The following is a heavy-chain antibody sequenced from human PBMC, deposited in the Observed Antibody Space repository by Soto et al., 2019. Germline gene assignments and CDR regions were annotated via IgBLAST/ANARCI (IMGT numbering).Heavy chain of an antibody. D-gene: IGHD3-10*01. Sequence: KVSWRSYGYSFTSDDSNWVRQDTGKRLEWMGWMNPNSGNTGYAQKFQGRVTMTRNTSISTAYMELSSLRSEDTAVYYCARGAITMVHPYYYYMDVWGKGTTVTVSS. CDR3: ARGAITMVHPYYYYMDV. CDR2: MNPNSGNT. CDR1: GYSFTSDD. V-gene: IGHV1-8*01. J-gene: IGHJ6*03.